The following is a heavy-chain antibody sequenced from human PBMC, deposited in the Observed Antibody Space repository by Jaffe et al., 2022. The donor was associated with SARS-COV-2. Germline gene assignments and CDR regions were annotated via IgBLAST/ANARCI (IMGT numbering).Heavy chain of an antibody. CDR2: IYTSGST. J-gene: IGHJ6*02. V-gene: IGHV4-61*02. CDR3: AREWGVITRWGMDV. D-gene: IGHD3-22*01. Sequence: QVQLQESGPGLVKPSQTLSLTCTVSGGSISSGSYYWSWIRQPAGKGLEWIGRIYTSGSTNYNPSLKSRVTISVDTSKNQFSLKLSSVTAADTAVYYCAREWGVITRWGMDVWGQGTTVTVSS. CDR1: GGSISSGSYY.